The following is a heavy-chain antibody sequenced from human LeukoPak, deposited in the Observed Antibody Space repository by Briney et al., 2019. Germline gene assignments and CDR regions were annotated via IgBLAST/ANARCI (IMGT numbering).Heavy chain of an antibody. CDR1: GGTFSSYA. Sequence: ASVKVSCKASGGTFSSYAISWVRLAPGQGLEWMGGIIPIFGTANYAQKFQGRVTITTDESTSTAYMELSSLRSEDTAVYYCAKTTGTTEDHFDYWGQGTLVTVSS. V-gene: IGHV1-69*05. CDR2: IIPIFGTA. J-gene: IGHJ4*02. CDR3: AKTTGTTEDHFDY. D-gene: IGHD1-7*01.